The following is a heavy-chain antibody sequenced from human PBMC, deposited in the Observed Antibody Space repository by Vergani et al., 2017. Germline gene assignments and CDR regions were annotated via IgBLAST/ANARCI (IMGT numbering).Heavy chain of an antibody. CDR2: VYTSGIT. V-gene: IGHV4-61*02. CDR3: ARELSYYYGSGSDDYNPYYYEGMDV. D-gene: IGHD3-10*01. CDR1: GGSINTGAYY. Sequence: QVQLQESGPGLVKPSQTLSLICSVSGGSINTGAYYWSWIRQPAGKGLEWIGRVYTSGITNYNPSLKSRVTILVDRSKSQLSLKLTSVTAGDTAVYFCARELSYYYGSGSDDYNPYYYEGMDVWGPGTTVTVSS. J-gene: IGHJ6*02.